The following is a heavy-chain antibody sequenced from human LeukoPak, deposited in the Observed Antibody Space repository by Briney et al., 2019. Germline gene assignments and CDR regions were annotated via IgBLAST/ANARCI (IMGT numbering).Heavy chain of an antibody. CDR1: GGSISSSSYY. V-gene: IGHV4-39*07. J-gene: IGHJ6*03. CDR3: ARVPANFISGYYYYMDV. D-gene: IGHD4/OR15-4a*01. CDR2: IYYSGST. Sequence: PSETLSLTCTVSGGSISSSSYYWGWIRQPPGKGLEWIGSIYYSGSTYYNPSLKSRVTISVDTSKNQFSLKLSSVTAADTAVYYCARVPANFISGYYYYMDVWGKGTTVTVSS.